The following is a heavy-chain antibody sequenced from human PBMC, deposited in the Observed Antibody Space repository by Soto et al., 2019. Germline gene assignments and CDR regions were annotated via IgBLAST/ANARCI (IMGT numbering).Heavy chain of an antibody. J-gene: IGHJ5*02. CDR1: GGSVSSGSYY. V-gene: IGHV4-61*01. CDR2: IYYSGST. Sequence: QVQLQESGPGLVKPSETLSLTCTVSGGSVSSGSYYWSWIRQPPGKGLEWIGYIYYSGSTNYNPSRKSRVTISVDTSKNQFSLKLSSVTAADTAVYYCAREEYSSGWFDHWGQGTLVTVSS. D-gene: IGHD6-19*01. CDR3: AREEYSSGWFDH.